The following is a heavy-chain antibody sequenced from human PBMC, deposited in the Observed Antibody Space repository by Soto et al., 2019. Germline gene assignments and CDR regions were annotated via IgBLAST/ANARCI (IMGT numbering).Heavy chain of an antibody. CDR2: ISGSGGST. V-gene: IGHV3-23*01. Sequence: GGSLRLSCAAAGFTFSSYAMSWVRQAPGKGLEWVSAISGSGGSTYYADSVKGRFTISRDNSKNTLYLQMNSLRAGDTAVYYCAKAPSGPGIAVAGIRLYGMDVWGQGTTVTVSS. D-gene: IGHD6-19*01. CDR3: AKAPSGPGIAVAGIRLYGMDV. CDR1: GFTFSSYA. J-gene: IGHJ6*02.